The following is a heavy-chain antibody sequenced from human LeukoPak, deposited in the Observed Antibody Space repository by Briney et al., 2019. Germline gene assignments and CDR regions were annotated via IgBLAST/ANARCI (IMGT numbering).Heavy chain of an antibody. D-gene: IGHD3-10*01. J-gene: IGHJ6*03. V-gene: IGHV3-7*01. CDR2: IKQDGSEK. Sequence: GGSLRLSCAASGFTLSSYWMSWVRQAPGKGLEGVANIKQDGSEKYYVDSVKGRFTISRDNAKTSLYLQMNSLRAEDTAVYYCARDYYYGSGRLGYMDVWGKGTTVTVSS. CDR3: ARDYYYGSGRLGYMDV. CDR1: GFTLSSYW.